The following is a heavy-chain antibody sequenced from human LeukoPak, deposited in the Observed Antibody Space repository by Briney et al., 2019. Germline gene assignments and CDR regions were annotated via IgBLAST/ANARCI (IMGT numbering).Heavy chain of an antibody. CDR1: GFTFNSYG. V-gene: IGHV3-30*03. J-gene: IGHJ6*03. CDR3: ARETNSSSWYYYYYYMDV. D-gene: IGHD6-13*01. Sequence: PGGSLRLSCAASGFTFNSYGMHWVRQAPGKGLEWVAVISYDGSNKYYADSVKGRFTISRDNSKNTLYLQMNSLRAEDTAVYYCARETNSSSWYYYYYYMDVWGKGTTVTISS. CDR2: ISYDGSNK.